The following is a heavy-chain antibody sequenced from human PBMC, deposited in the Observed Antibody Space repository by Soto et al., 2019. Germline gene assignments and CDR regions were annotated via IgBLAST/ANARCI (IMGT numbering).Heavy chain of an antibody. CDR2: IIPILGIA. V-gene: IGHV1-69*02. J-gene: IGHJ4*02. CDR1: GGTFSSYT. Sequence: QVQLVQSGAEVKKPGSSVKVSCKASGGTFSSYTISWVRQAPGQGLEWMGRIIPILGIANYAQKFQGRVTITADKSTSTAYMELSSLRSEDTAVYYCASLGAAAGFDYWGQGTLVTVSS. D-gene: IGHD6-13*01. CDR3: ASLGAAAGFDY.